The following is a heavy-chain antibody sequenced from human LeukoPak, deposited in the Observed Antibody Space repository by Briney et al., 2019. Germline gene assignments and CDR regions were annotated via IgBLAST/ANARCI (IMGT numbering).Heavy chain of an antibody. CDR1: GFTFSSYG. CDR3: AKDRVKFGIAARPGPLDY. J-gene: IGHJ4*02. V-gene: IGHV3-30*02. D-gene: IGHD6-6*01. Sequence: PGGSPRLSCAASGFTFSSYGMHWVRQAPGKGLEWVAFIRYDGSNKYYADSVKGRFTISRDNSKNTLYLQMNSLRAEDTAVYYCAKDRVKFGIAARPGPLDYWGQGTLVTVSS. CDR2: IRYDGSNK.